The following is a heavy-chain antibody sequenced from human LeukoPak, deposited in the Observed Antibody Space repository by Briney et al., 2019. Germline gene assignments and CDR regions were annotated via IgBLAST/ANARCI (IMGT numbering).Heavy chain of an antibody. CDR2: MNPNSGNT. Sequence: ASVKVSCKVSGYTLTELSMHWVRQATGQGLEWMGWMNPNSGNTGYAQKFQGRVTITRNTSISTAYMELSSLRSEDTAVYYCARGAYSSGWYEIRGGFDYWGQGTLVTVSS. D-gene: IGHD6-19*01. V-gene: IGHV1-8*03. CDR1: GYTLTELS. CDR3: ARGAYSSGWYEIRGGFDY. J-gene: IGHJ4*02.